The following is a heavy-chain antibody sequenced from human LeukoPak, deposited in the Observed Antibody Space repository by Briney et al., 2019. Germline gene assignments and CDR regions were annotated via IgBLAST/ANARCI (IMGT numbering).Heavy chain of an antibody. CDR3: AREPYNWNYYYYYYYMDV. J-gene: IGHJ6*03. Sequence: ASVKVSCKASGYTFTSYDINWVRQATGQGLEWMGWMNPNSGNTGYAQKLQGRVTMTTDTSTSTAYMELRSLRSDDTAVYYCAREPYNWNYYYYYYYMDVWGKGTTVTVSS. CDR1: GYTFTSYD. CDR2: MNPNSGNT. V-gene: IGHV1-8*02. D-gene: IGHD1-7*01.